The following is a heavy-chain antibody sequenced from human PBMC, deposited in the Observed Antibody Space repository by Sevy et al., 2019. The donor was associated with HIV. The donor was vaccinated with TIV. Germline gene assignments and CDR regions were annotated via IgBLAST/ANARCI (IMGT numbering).Heavy chain of an antibody. V-gene: IGHV4-61*01. CDR2: IHYSGCT. D-gene: IGHD2-21*01. CDR3: ARERYCGPGSGELSGFDA. CDR1: DGSFTRGSYY. Sequence: SETLSLTCTVPDGSFTRGSYYWTWIRQSPGKGLEWIGYIHYSGCTNYNPSLNSRVTMSVDKSKNQFSLNLYFVTAADTAVYKCARERYCGPGSGELSGFDAWGQGNLVTVSS. J-gene: IGHJ5*02.